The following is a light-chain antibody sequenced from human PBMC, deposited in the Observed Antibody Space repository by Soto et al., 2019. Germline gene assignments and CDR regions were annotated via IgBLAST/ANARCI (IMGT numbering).Light chain of an antibody. Sequence: QSVVTQPPSASGTPGQRVTISCSGSRSNIGSNTVNWYQQLPGTAPKLLIYSSNQRPSGVPDRFSGSKSGTSASLAISGLQSEDEADYYCVAWDDSLNGRVFGGGTKLTVL. CDR1: RSNIGSNT. J-gene: IGLJ2*01. CDR2: SSN. V-gene: IGLV1-44*01. CDR3: VAWDDSLNGRV.